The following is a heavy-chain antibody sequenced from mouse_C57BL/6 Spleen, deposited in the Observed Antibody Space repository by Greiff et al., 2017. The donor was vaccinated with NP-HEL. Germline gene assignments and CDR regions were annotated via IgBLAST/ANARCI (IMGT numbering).Heavy chain of an antibody. V-gene: IGHV1-69*01. CDR2: IDPSDSYT. CDR1: GYTFTSYW. J-gene: IGHJ4*01. Sequence: QVQLKQPGAELVMPGASVKLSCKASGYTFTSYWMHWVKQRPGQGLEWIGEIDPSDSYTNYNQKFKGKSTLTVDKSSSTAYMQLSSLTSEDSAVYYCARGYYGSSYGYAMDYWGQGTSVTVSS. CDR3: ARGYYGSSYGYAMDY. D-gene: IGHD1-1*01.